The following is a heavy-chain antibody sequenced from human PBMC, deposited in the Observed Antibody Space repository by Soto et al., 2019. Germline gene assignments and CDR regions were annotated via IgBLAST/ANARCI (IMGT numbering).Heavy chain of an antibody. CDR1: GGSFSGYY. D-gene: IGHD2-15*01. V-gene: IGHV4-34*01. J-gene: IGHJ4*02. Sequence: QVQLQQWGAGLLKPSETLSLTCAVYGGSFSGYYWSWIRQPPGKGLEWIGEINHSGSTNYNPSLKSRVTISVDTSKNQFSLQLSSVPAADTAVYYCARAPTLGYCSGGSCYSGYLDYWGQGTLVTVSS. CDR3: ARAPTLGYCSGGSCYSGYLDY. CDR2: INHSGST.